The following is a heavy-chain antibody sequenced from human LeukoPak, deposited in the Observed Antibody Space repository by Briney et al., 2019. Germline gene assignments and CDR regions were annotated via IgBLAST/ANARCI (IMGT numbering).Heavy chain of an antibody. D-gene: IGHD3-10*01. CDR1: GYTFTGYY. Sequence: ASVKVSCKASGYTFTGYYMHCVRQAPGQGLEWLGWINPNSGGTNYAQTLQGRVTMTTDTSTSTAYMELRSLRSDDTAVYYCARDLGYYGSGSYYNFFDYWGQGTLVTVSS. CDR3: ARDLGYYGSGSYYNFFDY. CDR2: INPNSGGT. V-gene: IGHV1-2*02. J-gene: IGHJ4*02.